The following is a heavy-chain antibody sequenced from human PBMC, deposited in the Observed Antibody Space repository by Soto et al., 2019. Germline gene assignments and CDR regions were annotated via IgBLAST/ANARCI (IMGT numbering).Heavy chain of an antibody. CDR3: ARKAWVRFDY. CDR1: GDSISSSVC. D-gene: IGHD7-27*01. J-gene: IGHJ4*02. V-gene: IGHV4-4*02. Sequence: SETLSLTCAVSGDSISSSVCWTLVRQPPGKGLEWIGEVFHTGDTYFNPSLRSRVAMSVDKSTNEFSLKVTSVTAADTAIYYCARKAWVRFDYWGQGALVTV. CDR2: VFHTGDT.